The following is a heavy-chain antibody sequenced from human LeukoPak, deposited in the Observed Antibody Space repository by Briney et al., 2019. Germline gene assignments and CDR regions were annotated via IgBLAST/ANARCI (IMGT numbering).Heavy chain of an antibody. CDR3: ARGTVPAALYYYYMDV. CDR2: INPNSGGT. J-gene: IGHJ6*03. Sequence: ASVKVSCKASGYTFTGYYMHWVRQAPGQGLEWMGWINPNSGGTNYAQKFQGRVTMTRDTSISTAYMELSRLRSDDTAVYYCARGTVPAALYYYYMDVWGKGTMVTVSS. V-gene: IGHV1-2*02. D-gene: IGHD2-2*01. CDR1: GYTFTGYY.